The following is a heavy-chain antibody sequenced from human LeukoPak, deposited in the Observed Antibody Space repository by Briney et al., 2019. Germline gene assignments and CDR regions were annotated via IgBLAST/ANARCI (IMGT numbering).Heavy chain of an antibody. V-gene: IGHV4-34*01. CDR2: INHSGST. D-gene: IGHD2-15*01. Sequence: SETLSLTCAVYGGSFSGYYWSWIRQPPGKGLEWIGEINHSGSTNYNPSLKSRVTISVDTSKNQFSLKLSSVTAADTAVYYCARAGGCCSGGSCYYWYFDYWGQGTLVTVSS. CDR1: GGSFSGYY. CDR3: ARAGGCCSGGSCYYWYFDY. J-gene: IGHJ4*02.